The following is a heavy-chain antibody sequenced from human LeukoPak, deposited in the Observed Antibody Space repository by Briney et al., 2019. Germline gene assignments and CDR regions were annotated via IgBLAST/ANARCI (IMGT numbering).Heavy chain of an antibody. J-gene: IGHJ3*02. CDR3: ARIRDGYNDAYDI. CDR2: INPGGDNT. D-gene: IGHD5-24*01. CDR1: GYTFTSYY. V-gene: IGHV1-46*01. Sequence: GASVKVSCKASGYTFTSYYMHWVRQAPGQGLEWMGLINPGGDNTDYAQNFQGRVTMTRDTPTSTVYMGLSSLRSEDTAVYYCARIRDGYNDAYDIWGQGTMVTVSS.